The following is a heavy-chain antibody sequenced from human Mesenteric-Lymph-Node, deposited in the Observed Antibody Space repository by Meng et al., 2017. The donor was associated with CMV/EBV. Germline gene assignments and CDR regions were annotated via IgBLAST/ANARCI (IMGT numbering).Heavy chain of an antibody. Sequence: GESLKISCAASGFTFSSYSMNWVRQAPGKGLEWVSSISSSSSYIYYADSVKGRFTISRDNAKNSLYLQMNSLRADDTAVYYCAKDRWEGNIVPGPMDVWGQGTTVTVSS. D-gene: IGHD5-12*01. CDR3: AKDRWEGNIVPGPMDV. CDR2: ISSSSSYI. J-gene: IGHJ6*02. V-gene: IGHV3-21*01. CDR1: GFTFSSYS.